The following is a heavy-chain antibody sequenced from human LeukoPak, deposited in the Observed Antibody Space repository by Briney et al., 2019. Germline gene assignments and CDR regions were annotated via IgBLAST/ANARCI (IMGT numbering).Heavy chain of an antibody. CDR3: ARRMRYCSGGSCYPGASDY. V-gene: IGHV5-51*01. CDR2: IYPGDSDT. CDR1: GYSFTSYW. J-gene: IGHJ4*02. D-gene: IGHD2-15*01. Sequence: GESLKISCKGSGYSFTSYWIGWVRQMPGKGLEWMGIIYPGDSDTRYSPSFQGQVTISADKSISTAYLQWSSLKASDTAMYYCARRMRYCSGGSCYPGASDYWGQGTLVTVSS.